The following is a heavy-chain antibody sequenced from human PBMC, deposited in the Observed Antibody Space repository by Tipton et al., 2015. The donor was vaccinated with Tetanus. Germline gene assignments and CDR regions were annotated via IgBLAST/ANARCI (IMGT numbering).Heavy chain of an antibody. J-gene: IGHJ5*02. CDR3: ARLPKHYSASGST. D-gene: IGHD3-10*01. CDR2: IYPGDSDT. V-gene: IGHV5-51*01. CDR1: GYSFNIYW. Sequence: QSGPEVKKPGESLKISCQGSGYSFNIYWIAWVRQMPGKGLEWMGIIYPGDSDTTYSPSFQGQVTISADRSINTAYLQWSSLKASDTATYYCARLPKHYSASGSTWGQGTQVTVSS.